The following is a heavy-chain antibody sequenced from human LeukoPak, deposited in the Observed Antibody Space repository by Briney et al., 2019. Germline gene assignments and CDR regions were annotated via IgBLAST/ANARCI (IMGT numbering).Heavy chain of an antibody. Sequence: VASVKVSCKASGGTFSSYAISWVRQAPGQGLEWMGGIIPIFGTANYAQKFQGRVTITADKSTSTAYMELSSLRSEDTAVYYCARKGVYNWNDGYYYGMDVWGKGTTVTVSS. V-gene: IGHV1-69*06. D-gene: IGHD1-1*01. CDR3: ARKGVYNWNDGYYYGMDV. CDR1: GGTFSSYA. J-gene: IGHJ6*04. CDR2: IIPIFGTA.